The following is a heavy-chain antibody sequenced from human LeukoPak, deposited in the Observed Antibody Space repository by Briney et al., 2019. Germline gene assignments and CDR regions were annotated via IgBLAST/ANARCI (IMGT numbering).Heavy chain of an antibody. CDR2: ISGSGGST. J-gene: IGHJ4*02. Sequence: PGGSLRLSCAASGFPFHWYAMGWVRQAPGKGLEWVSAISGSGGSTYYEDSVKGRFTISRDISKNTLYLQMNSLEAADTAVYYCARDAGATSLSRNTYWGQGTLVTVSS. CDR3: ARDAGATSLSRNTY. V-gene: IGHV3-23*01. D-gene: IGHD1-26*01. CDR1: GFPFHWYA.